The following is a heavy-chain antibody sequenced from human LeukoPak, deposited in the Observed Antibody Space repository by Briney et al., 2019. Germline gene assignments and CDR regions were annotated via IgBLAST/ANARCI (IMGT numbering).Heavy chain of an antibody. CDR1: GGSFSGYY. J-gene: IGHJ4*02. D-gene: IGHD3-9*01. V-gene: IGHV4-34*01. Sequence: SETLSLTCAVYGGSFSGYYWSWIRQPPGKGLEWIGEINHSGSTNYNPSLKSRVTISVDTSKNQFSLKLSSVTAADTAVYYCARLWGLRYFDWFGIDYWGQGTLVTVSS. CDR3: ARLWGLRYFDWFGIDY. CDR2: INHSGST.